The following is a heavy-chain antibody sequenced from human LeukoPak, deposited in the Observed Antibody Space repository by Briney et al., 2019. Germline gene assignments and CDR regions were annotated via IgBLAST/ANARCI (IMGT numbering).Heavy chain of an antibody. V-gene: IGHV4-59*08. J-gene: IGHJ4*02. CDR3: ARHVISSAAVAGLFDY. CDR1: GGSISSYY. D-gene: IGHD6-19*01. CDR2: IYYSGST. Sequence: SETLSLTCTVSGGSISSYYWSWIRQPPGKGLEWIGYIYYSGSTNYNPSLKSRVTMSVDTSKNQFSLKLSSVTAADTAVYYCARHVISSAAVAGLFDYWGQGTLVTVSS.